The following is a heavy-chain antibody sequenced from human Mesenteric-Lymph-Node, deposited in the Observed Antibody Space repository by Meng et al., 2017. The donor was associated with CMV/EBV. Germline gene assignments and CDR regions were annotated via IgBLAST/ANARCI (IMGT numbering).Heavy chain of an antibody. CDR1: GGTFSSHP. V-gene: IGHV1-69*10. CDR3: ATDLRGDYAGDY. D-gene: IGHD4-17*01. J-gene: IGHJ4*02. CDR2: IIPILGIA. Sequence: SSVNVSCKASGGTFSSHPISWVRQAPGQGLEWMGGIIPILGIANYAQNFQGRVTITADKSTSTAYMELSSLKSEDTAVYFCATDLRGDYAGDYWGQGTLVTVSS.